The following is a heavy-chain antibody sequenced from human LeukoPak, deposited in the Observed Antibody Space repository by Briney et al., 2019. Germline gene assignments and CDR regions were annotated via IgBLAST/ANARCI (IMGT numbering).Heavy chain of an antibody. CDR2: ISAYNGNT. V-gene: IGHV1-18*01. CDR3: ARETGGSYPASGY. D-gene: IGHD1-26*01. CDR1: ANTFSNYG. Sequence: GASVKVSCKASANTFSNYGITWVRQAPGQGLEWMGWISAYNGNTNYAQKLQGRVTMTTDTSTSTAYMELRSLRSDDTAVYYCARETGGSYPASGYWGQGTLVTVSS. J-gene: IGHJ4*02.